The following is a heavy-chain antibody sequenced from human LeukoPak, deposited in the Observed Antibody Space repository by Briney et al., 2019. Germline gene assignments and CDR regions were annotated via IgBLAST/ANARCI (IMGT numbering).Heavy chain of an antibody. Sequence: PSETLSLTCTVSGGSISSGGYYWSWIRQHPGKGLEWIGYIYYSGSTYYNPSLKSRVTISVDTSKNQFSLKLSSVTAADTAVYYCARSITMVRGVIHLPNWFDPWGQGTLVTVSS. D-gene: IGHD3-10*01. CDR2: IYYSGST. CDR3: ARSITMVRGVIHLPNWFDP. V-gene: IGHV4-31*03. CDR1: GGSISSGGYY. J-gene: IGHJ5*02.